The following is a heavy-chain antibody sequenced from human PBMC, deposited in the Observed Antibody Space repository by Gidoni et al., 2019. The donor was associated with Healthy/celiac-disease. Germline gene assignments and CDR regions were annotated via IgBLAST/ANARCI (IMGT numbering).Heavy chain of an antibody. V-gene: IGHV3-23*04. Sequence: EVQLVESGGGLVQPGGSLRLSCAASGFTFSSYAMSWVRQAPGKGREWVSAISGSGGSTYYADSVKGGFTISRDNSKNTLYLQMNSLRAEDTAVYYCAKVGRGAVAGWGWFDPWGQGTLVTVSS. CDR1: GFTFSSYA. CDR2: ISGSGGST. D-gene: IGHD6-19*01. J-gene: IGHJ5*02. CDR3: AKVGRGAVAGWGWFDP.